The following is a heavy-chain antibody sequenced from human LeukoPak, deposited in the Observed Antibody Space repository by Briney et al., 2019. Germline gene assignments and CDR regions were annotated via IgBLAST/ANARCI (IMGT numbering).Heavy chain of an antibody. Sequence: PSETLSLTCTVSGGSISSSSYYWGWIRQPPGKGLEWIGSIYYSGSTYYNPSLKSRVTISVDTSKNQFSLKPSSVTAADTAVYYCATAPYSYDHTVKFDYWGQGTLVTVSS. CDR1: GGSISSSSYY. D-gene: IGHD5-18*01. J-gene: IGHJ4*02. CDR3: ATAPYSYDHTVKFDY. V-gene: IGHV4-39*01. CDR2: IYYSGST.